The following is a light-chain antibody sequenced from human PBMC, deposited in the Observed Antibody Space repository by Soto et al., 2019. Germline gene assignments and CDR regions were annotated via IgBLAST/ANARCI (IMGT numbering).Light chain of an antibody. CDR3: QQYYSTPA. V-gene: IGKV4-1*01. J-gene: IGKJ1*01. CDR2: WAS. CDR1: QSVLYSSNNKNY. Sequence: DIVMTQSPDALAVSLGERATINCKSSQSVLYSSNNKNYLAWYQQKPGQPPKLLIYWASTRESGVPDRFSGSGSGTDYPLTISSLQAEDVAVYYCQQYYSTPAFGQGTKVEI.